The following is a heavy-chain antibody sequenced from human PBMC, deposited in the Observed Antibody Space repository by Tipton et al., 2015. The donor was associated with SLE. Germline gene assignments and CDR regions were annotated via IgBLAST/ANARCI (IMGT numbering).Heavy chain of an antibody. D-gene: IGHD7-27*01. CDR2: INSDGSST. CDR3: ALGLTGASY. J-gene: IGHJ4*02. V-gene: IGHV3-74*01. CDR1: GFIFSSYW. Sequence: SLRLSCAASGFIFSSYWMHWVRQAPGKGLVWVSRINSDGSSTNSADSVKGRFTISRDNTKNTLYLQMNSLRADDTAVYYCALGLTGASYWGLGTLVTVTS.